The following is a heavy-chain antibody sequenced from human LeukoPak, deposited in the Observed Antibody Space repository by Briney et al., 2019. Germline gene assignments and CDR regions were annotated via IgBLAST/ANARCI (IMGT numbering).Heavy chain of an antibody. Sequence: GGSLRLSCAASGFTFSSYRMHWVRQAPGKGLVWVSRINSDGSSTSYADSVKGRFTISRDNAKNTLYLQMNSLRAEDTAVYYCARSFRVVRGMDVWGKGTTVTVSS. CDR1: GFTFSSYR. D-gene: IGHD3-10*01. CDR2: INSDGSST. J-gene: IGHJ6*03. CDR3: ARSFRVVRGMDV. V-gene: IGHV3-74*01.